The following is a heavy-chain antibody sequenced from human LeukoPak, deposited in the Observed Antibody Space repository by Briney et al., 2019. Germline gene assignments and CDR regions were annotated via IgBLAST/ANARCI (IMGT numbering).Heavy chain of an antibody. V-gene: IGHV4-34*01. J-gene: IGHJ4*02. D-gene: IGHD3-16*02. CDR1: GGSFSGYY. CDR3: ARERRFYDYVWGSYRRHLFDY. Sequence: SETLSLTCAVYGGSFSGYYWSWIRQPPGKGLEWIGEINHSGSTNYNPSLKSRVTISVDTSKNQFSLKLSSVTAADTAVYYCARERRFYDYVWGSYRRHLFDYGGQGPLVTVSS. CDR2: INHSGST.